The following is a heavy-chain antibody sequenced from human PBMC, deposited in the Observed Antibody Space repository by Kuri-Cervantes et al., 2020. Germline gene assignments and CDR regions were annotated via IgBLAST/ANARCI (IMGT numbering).Heavy chain of an antibody. CDR1: GFTFSSYW. Sequence: GESLKISCAASGFTFSSYWMHWVRQAPGKGLVWVSRINSDGSSTSYADSVKGRFTISRDNAKSTLYLQMNSLRAEDTAVYYCAREPSTSLALYYYYGMDVWGQGTTVTVSS. CDR3: AREPSTSLALYYYYGMDV. V-gene: IGHV3-74*01. D-gene: IGHD2-2*01. J-gene: IGHJ6*02. CDR2: INSDGSST.